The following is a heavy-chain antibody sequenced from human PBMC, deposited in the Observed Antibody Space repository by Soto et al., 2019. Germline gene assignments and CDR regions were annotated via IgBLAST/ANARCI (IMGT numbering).Heavy chain of an antibody. Sequence: GGSLRLSCAASGFTFSSYGMHWVRQAPGKGLEWVAVISYDGSNKYYADSVKGRFTISRDNSKKTLYLQMNSLRAEDTAVYYCAKDTAAGDYYYYYGMDVWGQGTTVTVS. CDR2: ISYDGSNK. CDR3: AKDTAAGDYYYYYGMDV. D-gene: IGHD3-10*01. J-gene: IGHJ6*02. CDR1: GFTFSSYG. V-gene: IGHV3-30*18.